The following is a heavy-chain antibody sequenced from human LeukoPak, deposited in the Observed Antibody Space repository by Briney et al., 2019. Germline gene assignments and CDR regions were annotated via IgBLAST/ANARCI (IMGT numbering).Heavy chain of an antibody. D-gene: IGHD3-16*01. J-gene: IGHJ3*02. CDR3: AKGHVWGTRDAFDI. CDR2: ISWNSGSI. CDR1: GFTFDDYA. V-gene: IGHV3-9*01. Sequence: GGSLRLSCAASGFTFDDYAMHWVRQAPGKGLEWVSGISWNSGSIGYADSVKGRFTISRDNAMNSLYLQMNSLRAEDTALYYCAKGHVWGTRDAFDIWGQGTMVTVSS.